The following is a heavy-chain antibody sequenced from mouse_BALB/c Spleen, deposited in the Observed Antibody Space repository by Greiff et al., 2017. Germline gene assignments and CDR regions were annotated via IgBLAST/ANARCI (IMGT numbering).Heavy chain of an antibody. CDR1: GYSITSGYY. V-gene: IGHV3-6*02. J-gene: IGHJ2*01. D-gene: IGHD2-4*01. Sequence: EVQLQQSGPGLVKPSQSLSLTCSVTGYSITSGYYWNWIRQFPGNKLEWMGYISYDGSNNYNPSLKNRISITRDTSKNQFFLKLNSVTTEDTATYYCARMITAPFDYWGQGTTLTVSS. CDR3: ARMITAPFDY. CDR2: ISYDGSN.